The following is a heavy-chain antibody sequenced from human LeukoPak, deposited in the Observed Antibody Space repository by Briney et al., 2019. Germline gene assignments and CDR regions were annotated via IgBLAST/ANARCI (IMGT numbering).Heavy chain of an antibody. CDR3: ARDRSPRYYDSSGYFGRPRCFDP. CDR1: GFTFSTYT. D-gene: IGHD3-22*01. V-gene: IGHV4-34*01. CDR2: INHSGST. Sequence: PGGSLRLSCAASGFTFSTYTMNWVRQAPGKGLEWIGEINHSGSTNYNPSLKSRVTISVDTSKNQFSLKLSSVTAADTAVYYCARDRSPRYYDSSGYFGRPRCFDPWGQGTLVTVSS. J-gene: IGHJ5*02.